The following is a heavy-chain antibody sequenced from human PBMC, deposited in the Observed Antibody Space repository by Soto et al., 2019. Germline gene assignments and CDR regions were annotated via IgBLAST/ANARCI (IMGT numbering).Heavy chain of an antibody. CDR2: IHHSGST. Sequence: SDTLSLTCSVSGYSISSGYYWGWIRQAPGKGLEWIGNIHHSGSTYYNPSLEGRVTISIDTSKNQFSLRLTSVTAADTAIYYCARDISASDGDYWGQGTLVTVSS. V-gene: IGHV4-38-2*02. D-gene: IGHD2-21*01. J-gene: IGHJ4*02. CDR1: GYSISSGYY. CDR3: ARDISASDGDY.